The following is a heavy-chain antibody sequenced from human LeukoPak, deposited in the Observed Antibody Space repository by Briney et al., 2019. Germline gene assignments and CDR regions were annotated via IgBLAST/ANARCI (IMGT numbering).Heavy chain of an antibody. J-gene: IGHJ6*03. CDR2: IRYDGSNK. Sequence: GGSLRLSCAASGFTFSSYTMNWVRQAPGKGLEWVAFIRYDGSNKYYTDSVKGRFTISRDNSKNTLYLQMNSLRAEDTAVYYCAKGRGWEASYYYYYMDVWGKGTTVTISS. D-gene: IGHD1-26*01. V-gene: IGHV3-30*02. CDR3: AKGRGWEASYYYYYMDV. CDR1: GFTFSSYT.